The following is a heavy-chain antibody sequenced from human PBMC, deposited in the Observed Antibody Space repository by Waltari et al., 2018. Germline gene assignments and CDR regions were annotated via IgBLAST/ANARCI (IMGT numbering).Heavy chain of an antibody. Sequence: EVHLVESGGGLVQPGGSLRLSCAASGFTFSDHYMGWVRQAPGKGLEWVGRNKKKRNGYTTEYAASVRGRFNISRDESENSVYLQMNSLKTEDTAVYFCGRWTSGSPDVWGQGTLVTVSS. CDR2: NKKKRNGYTT. V-gene: IGHV3-72*01. CDR3: GRWTSGSPDV. CDR1: GFTFSDHY. D-gene: IGHD1-26*01. J-gene: IGHJ4*02.